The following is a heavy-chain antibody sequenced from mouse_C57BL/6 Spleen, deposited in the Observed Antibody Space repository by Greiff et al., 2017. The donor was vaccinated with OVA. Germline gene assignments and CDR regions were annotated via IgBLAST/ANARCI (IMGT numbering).Heavy chain of an antibody. Sequence: EVQLQQSGPELVKPGASVKLPCKASGYTFTDYNMDWVKQSPGKGLEWIGDINPYNGGTIYNQKFKGKATLTVDKSSSTAYMELRSLTSEDTAVYYCARRDYYGSRYYAMDYWGQGTSVTVSS. D-gene: IGHD1-1*01. V-gene: IGHV1-18*01. CDR1: GYTFTDYN. CDR2: INPYNGGT. J-gene: IGHJ4*01. CDR3: ARRDYYGSRYYAMDY.